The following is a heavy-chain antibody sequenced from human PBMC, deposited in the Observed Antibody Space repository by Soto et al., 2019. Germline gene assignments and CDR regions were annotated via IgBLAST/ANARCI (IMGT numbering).Heavy chain of an antibody. CDR3: AGGDGYNWGY. CDR2: ISYDGSNK. J-gene: IGHJ4*02. Sequence: GGSLRLSCAASGFTFSSYGMHWVRQAPGKGLEWVAVISYDGSNKYYADSVKGRFTISRDNSKNTLYLQMNSLRAEDTAVYYCAGGDGYNWGYWGQGTLVTVSS. D-gene: IGHD5-12*01. CDR1: GFTFSSYG. V-gene: IGHV3-30*03.